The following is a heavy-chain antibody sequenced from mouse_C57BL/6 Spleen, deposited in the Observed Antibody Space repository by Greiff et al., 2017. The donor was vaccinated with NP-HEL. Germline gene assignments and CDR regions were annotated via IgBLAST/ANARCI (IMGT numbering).Heavy chain of an antibody. CDR1: GYTFTDYE. CDR3: TRWHYGSSYGYAMDY. J-gene: IGHJ4*01. V-gene: IGHV1-15*01. D-gene: IGHD1-1*01. CDR2: IDPETGGT. Sequence: QVHVKQSGAELVRPGASVTLSCKASGYTFTDYEMHWVKQTPVHGLEWIGAIDPETGGTAYNQKFKGKAILTADKSSSTAYMELRSLTSEDSAVYYCTRWHYGSSYGYAMDYWGQGTSVTVSS.